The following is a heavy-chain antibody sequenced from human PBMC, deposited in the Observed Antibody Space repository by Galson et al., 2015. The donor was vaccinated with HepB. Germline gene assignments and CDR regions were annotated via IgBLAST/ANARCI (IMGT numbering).Heavy chain of an antibody. Sequence: SLRLSCAASFTFSGYAMHWVRQAPGKGLEWVALISYDGTFKNYGDSVKGRFTVSRDNCKNTLYLQMNSLRPEDTAVYYCAREGSPQTSSWYAFEVWGQGTMVTVSP. CDR2: ISYDGTFK. V-gene: IGHV3-30*04. CDR1: FTFSGYA. CDR3: AREGSPQTSSWYAFEV. D-gene: IGHD6-13*01. J-gene: IGHJ3*01.